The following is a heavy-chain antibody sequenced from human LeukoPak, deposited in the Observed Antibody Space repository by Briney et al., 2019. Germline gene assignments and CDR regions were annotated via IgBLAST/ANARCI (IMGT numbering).Heavy chain of an antibody. CDR3: ARGWRHDY. V-gene: IGHV4-59*01. D-gene: IGHD2-15*01. Sequence: SETLSLTCTVSGGSITSSYWSCIRHPPGKRLEWIGYLYHSGSTNYNPSLKSRVTISVDTSKNQFSLKLRSVTAADTAVYYCARGWRHDYWGQGTLVTVSS. CDR2: LYHSGST. CDR1: GGSITSSY. J-gene: IGHJ4*02.